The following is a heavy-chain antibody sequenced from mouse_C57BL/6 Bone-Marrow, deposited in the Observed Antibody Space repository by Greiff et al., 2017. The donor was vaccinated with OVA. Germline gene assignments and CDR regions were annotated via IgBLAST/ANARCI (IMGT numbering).Heavy chain of an antibody. CDR1: GYTFTSYW. CDR2: IYPGSGGT. D-gene: IGHD3-2*02. Sequence: QVQLKQPGAELVKPGASVKMSCKASGYTFTSYWINWVKQRPGKGLEWIGDIYPGSGGTNYNEKFKSKATLTVDTSSSPASMQLSSLTSEDSAVYYCARGEDDSSGYPAGVAYWGQGTLVTVSA. CDR3: ARGEDDSSGYPAGVAY. J-gene: IGHJ3*01. V-gene: IGHV1-55*01.